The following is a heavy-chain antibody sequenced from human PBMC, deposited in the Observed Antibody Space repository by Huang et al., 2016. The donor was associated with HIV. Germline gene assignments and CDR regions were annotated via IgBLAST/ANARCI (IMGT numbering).Heavy chain of an antibody. CDR1: GGSIRSHH. CDR2: IFYTGNT. D-gene: IGHD2-21*02. Sequence: QVQLQESGPGLVKPSETLSLTCTVSGGSIRSHHWSWFRQPPGKGLGWIGNIFYTGNTKYNPALKSRLTIAVDTAKDQFSLKLSSVTAADTAVYYCARELRDGETADEDWLTGPQGIDYWGQGTLVTVSS. V-gene: IGHV4-59*11. J-gene: IGHJ4*02. CDR3: ARELRDGETADEDWLTGPQGIDY.